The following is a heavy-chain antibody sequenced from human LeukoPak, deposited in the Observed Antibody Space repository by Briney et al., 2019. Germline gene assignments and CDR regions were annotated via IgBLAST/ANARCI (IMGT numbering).Heavy chain of an antibody. D-gene: IGHD3/OR15-3a*01. J-gene: IGHJ4*02. V-gene: IGHV3-7*03. Sequence: GGSLRLSCAPSGFTFSSYWMSWVRQAPGKGLEWVANINQDGTEKYYVDSVKGRFIISRDNSKNTLYLQMNSLSAEDTAVYYCAEDWAGYFPYWGQGTLVTVSS. CDR3: AEDWAGYFPY. CDR2: INQDGTEK. CDR1: GFTFSSYW.